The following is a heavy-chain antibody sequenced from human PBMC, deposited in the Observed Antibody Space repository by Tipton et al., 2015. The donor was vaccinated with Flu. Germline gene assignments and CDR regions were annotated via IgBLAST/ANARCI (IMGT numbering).Heavy chain of an antibody. CDR3: ARENTSYYPSGMDV. CDR2: IYYSGST. CDR1: GGSISSGGYY. V-gene: IGHV4-31*03. D-gene: IGHD1-26*01. J-gene: IGHJ6*02. Sequence: TLSLTCTVSGGSISSGGYYWSWIRQHPGKGLEWIGYIYYSGSTYYNPSLKSRVTISVDTSKNQFSLKLSSVTAADTAVYYCARENTSYYPSGMDVWCQGTTVTVSS.